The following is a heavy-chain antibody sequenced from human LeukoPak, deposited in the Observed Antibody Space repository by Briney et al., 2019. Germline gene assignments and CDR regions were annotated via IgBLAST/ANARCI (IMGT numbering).Heavy chain of an antibody. J-gene: IGHJ6*02. CDR3: ARDGDYSYYYYYGMDV. CDR1: GFTFSSYW. Sequence: GGSLRLSCAASGFTFSSYWMHWVRQAPGKGLVWVSRINSDGSGTIYADSVQGRFTISRDNAKNTLYLQMNSLRAEDTAVYYCARDGDYSYYYYYGMDVWGQGTTVTVSS. CDR2: INSDGSGT. V-gene: IGHV3-74*01. D-gene: IGHD3-10*01.